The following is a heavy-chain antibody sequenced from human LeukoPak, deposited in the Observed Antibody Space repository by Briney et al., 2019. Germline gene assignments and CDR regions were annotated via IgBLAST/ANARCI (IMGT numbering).Heavy chain of an antibody. Sequence: GGSLRLSCAASGSTVSSNYMSWVRQAPGKGLEWVSVIYSGGSTYYADSVKGRFTISRDNSKNTLYLQMNSLRAEDTAVYYCARATYYYGSGSYSNWGQGTLVTVSS. D-gene: IGHD3-10*01. CDR3: ARATYYYGSGSYSN. CDR2: IYSGGST. V-gene: IGHV3-53*01. J-gene: IGHJ4*02. CDR1: GSTVSSNY.